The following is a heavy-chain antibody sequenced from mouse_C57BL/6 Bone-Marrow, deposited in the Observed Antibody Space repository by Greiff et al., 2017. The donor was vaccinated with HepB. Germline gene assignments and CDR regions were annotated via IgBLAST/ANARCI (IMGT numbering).Heavy chain of an antibody. D-gene: IGHD2-3*01. CDR3: ARDSMMVKKWYFDV. J-gene: IGHJ1*03. Sequence: EVQVVESGGGLVQSGRSLRLSCATSGFTFSDFYMEWVRQAPGKGLEWIAASRNKANDYTTEYSASVKGRFIVSRDTSQSILYLQMNALRAEDTAIYYCARDSMMVKKWYFDVWGTGTTVTVSS. CDR1: GFTFSDFY. CDR2: SRNKANDYTT. V-gene: IGHV7-1*01.